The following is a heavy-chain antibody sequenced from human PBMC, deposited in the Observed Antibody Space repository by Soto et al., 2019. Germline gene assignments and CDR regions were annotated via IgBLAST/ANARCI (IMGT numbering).Heavy chain of an antibody. J-gene: IGHJ4*02. CDR3: ARFFGSGFDY. CDR1: GFTFSSYW. Sequence: GGSLRLSCAASGFTFSSYWMTWVRQAPGKGLEWVANIKQDGSETYYADSVKGRFTISRDNAKTSLYLQMDSLRNEDTAVYYCARFFGSGFDYWGQGTLVTVSS. CDR2: IKQDGSET. V-gene: IGHV3-7*01. D-gene: IGHD6-19*01.